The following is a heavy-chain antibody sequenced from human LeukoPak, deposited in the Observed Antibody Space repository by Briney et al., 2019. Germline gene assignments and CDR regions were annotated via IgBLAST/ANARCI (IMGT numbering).Heavy chain of an antibody. J-gene: IGHJ5*02. D-gene: IGHD2-2*01. CDR3: AREGDIVVVPAAPVPFDP. CDR2: INPNSGST. Sequence: ASVKVSCKASGYTFTGQYMHWVRQAPGQGFEWMGWINPNSGSTNYAQKFQGRVTMTRDTSISTAYMELSRLRSDDTAVYYCAREGDIVVVPAAPVPFDPWGQGTLVTVSS. V-gene: IGHV1-2*02. CDR1: GYTFTGQY.